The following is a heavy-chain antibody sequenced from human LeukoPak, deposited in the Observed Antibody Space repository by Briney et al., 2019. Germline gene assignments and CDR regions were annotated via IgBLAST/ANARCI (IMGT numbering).Heavy chain of an antibody. CDR1: GGTFSSYA. J-gene: IGHJ4*02. Sequence: ASVKVSCKASGGTFSSYAISWVRQAPGLGLEWMGGIIPIFGTANYAQKFQGRVTMTRDTSISTAYMELSRLRSDDTAVYYCARAEITIFGVVLDYWGQGTLVTVSS. V-gene: IGHV1-69*05. CDR3: ARAEITIFGVVLDY. CDR2: IIPIFGTA. D-gene: IGHD3-3*01.